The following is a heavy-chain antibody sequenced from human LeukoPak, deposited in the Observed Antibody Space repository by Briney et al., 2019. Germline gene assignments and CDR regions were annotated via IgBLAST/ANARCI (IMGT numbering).Heavy chain of an antibody. D-gene: IGHD4-17*01. CDR3: ARDPRGDYVFDY. Sequence: SGGSLRLSCAASGFTFSSYSMNWVRQAPGKGLEWVSSISSSSSYIYYADSVKGRFTISRDNAKNSLYLQMNSLRAEDTAVNYCARDPRGDYVFDYWGQGTLVTVSS. J-gene: IGHJ4*02. CDR1: GFTFSSYS. CDR2: ISSSSSYI. V-gene: IGHV3-21*01.